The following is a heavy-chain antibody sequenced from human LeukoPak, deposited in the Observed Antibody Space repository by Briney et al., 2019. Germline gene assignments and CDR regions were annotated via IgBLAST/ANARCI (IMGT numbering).Heavy chain of an antibody. D-gene: IGHD3-10*01. CDR1: GYSITSGHY. Sequence: SETLSLTCGVSGYSITSGHYWGCIRPSPVKGLEWFGSISHSGSAYFNPSLKSRVDIFLEMSKNQFSLELTSVTAADTAIYYCARLSNYDSGSYYTGGFYYMDVWGKGTTVTVSS. CDR2: ISHSGSA. V-gene: IGHV4-38-2*01. CDR3: ARLSNYDSGSYYTGGFYYMDV. J-gene: IGHJ6*03.